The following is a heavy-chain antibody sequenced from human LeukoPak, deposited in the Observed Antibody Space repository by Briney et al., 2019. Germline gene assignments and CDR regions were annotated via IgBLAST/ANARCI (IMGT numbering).Heavy chain of an antibody. J-gene: IGHJ4*02. Sequence: GGSLRLSCAASGFTFDDYGMSWVRQAPGKGLEWVSGISSSGGSTYYADSVKGRFTISRDNSKNTLHLQMNGLRAEDTAVYHCARQLGYCSDGSCYFDYWGQGTLVTVSS. CDR2: ISSSGGST. CDR3: ARQLGYCSDGSCYFDY. V-gene: IGHV3-23*01. CDR1: GFTFDDYG. D-gene: IGHD2-15*01.